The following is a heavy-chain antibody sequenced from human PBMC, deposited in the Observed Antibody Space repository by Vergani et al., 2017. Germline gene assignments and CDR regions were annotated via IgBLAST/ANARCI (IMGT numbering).Heavy chain of an antibody. CDR1: GFTFSSYG. J-gene: IGHJ4*02. D-gene: IGHD3-22*01. V-gene: IGHV3-30*18. CDR3: AKDGGYYDSSGYSDY. Sequence: QVQLVESGGGLVKPGGSLRLSCAASGFTFSSYGMHWVRQAPGKGLEWVAVISYDGSNKYYADSVKGRFTISRDNSKNTLYLQMNSLRAEDTAVYYCAKDGGYYDSSGYSDYWGQGTLVTVSS. CDR2: ISYDGSNK.